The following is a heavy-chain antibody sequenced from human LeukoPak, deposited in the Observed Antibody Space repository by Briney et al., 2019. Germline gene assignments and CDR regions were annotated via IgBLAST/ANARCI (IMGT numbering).Heavy chain of an antibody. V-gene: IGHV4-39*07. CDR2: IYDSGST. J-gene: IGHJ6*03. CDR1: GGSLSSSRNY. CDR3: ARAITIFGVVNSYYYYYYMDI. D-gene: IGHD3-3*01. Sequence: SETLSLTCAVSGGSLSSSRNYRGWISQPPGKGLGWHACIYDSGSTYYNPSLKSRVTISVDTSKNQFSLKLSSVTAADTAVYYCARAITIFGVVNSYYYYYYMDIWGKGTTVTVSS.